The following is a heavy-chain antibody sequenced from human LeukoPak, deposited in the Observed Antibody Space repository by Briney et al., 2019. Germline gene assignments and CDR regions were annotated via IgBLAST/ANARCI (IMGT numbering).Heavy chain of an antibody. D-gene: IGHD3-3*01. CDR1: GFTFSSYW. Sequence: GGSLRLSCAASGFTFSSYWMSWVRQAPGKGLEWVANIKQDGSEKYYVDSVKGRFTISRDNAKNSLYLQMNSLRAEDTAVYYCAREVDYDFWSGPDYWGQGTLVTVSS. V-gene: IGHV3-7*01. CDR3: AREVDYDFWSGPDY. CDR2: IKQDGSEK. J-gene: IGHJ4*02.